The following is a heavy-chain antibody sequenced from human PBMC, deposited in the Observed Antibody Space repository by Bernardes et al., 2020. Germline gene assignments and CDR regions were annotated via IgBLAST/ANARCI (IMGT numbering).Heavy chain of an antibody. D-gene: IGHD5-12*01. V-gene: IGHV1-69*06. CDR2: IIPIFGTA. J-gene: IGHJ6*03. CDR1: GGTFSSYA. CDR3: ARDQGPRWLPGGSYYYYYMDV. Sequence: SVKVSCKASGGTFSSYAISWVRQAPGQGLEWMGGIIPIFGTANYAQKFQGRVTITADKSTSTAYMELSSLRSEDTAVYYCARDQGPRWLPGGSYYYYYMDVWGKGTTVTVSS.